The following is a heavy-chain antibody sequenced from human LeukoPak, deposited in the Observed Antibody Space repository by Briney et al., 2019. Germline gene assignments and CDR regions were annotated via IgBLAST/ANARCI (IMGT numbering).Heavy chain of an antibody. CDR2: IYTSGST. CDR1: GGSISSGIYY. D-gene: IGHD5-18*01. V-gene: IGHV4-61*02. J-gene: IGHJ6*03. Sequence: SQTLSLTCTVSGGSISSGIYYWSWIRQPAGKGLEWIGRIYTSGSTNYNPSLKSRVTISVDTSKNQFSLKLSSVTAADTAVYYCARGTWIQLWLPTGYYYYMDVWGKGTTVTVSS. CDR3: ARGTWIQLWLPTGYYYYMDV.